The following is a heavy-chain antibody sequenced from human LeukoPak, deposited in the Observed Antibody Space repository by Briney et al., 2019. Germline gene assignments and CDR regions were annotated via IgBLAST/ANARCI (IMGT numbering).Heavy chain of an antibody. J-gene: IGHJ3*02. CDR2: IYSGGST. Sequence: PGGSLRLSCAASGFTFSSYAMSWVRQAPGKGLEWVSVIYSGGSTYYADSVKGRFTISRDNSKNTLYLQMNSLRAEDTAVYYCARAPPLYCTNGVCYGDAFDIWGQGTMVTVSS. D-gene: IGHD2-8*01. CDR3: ARAPPLYCTNGVCYGDAFDI. V-gene: IGHV3-53*01. CDR1: GFTFSSYA.